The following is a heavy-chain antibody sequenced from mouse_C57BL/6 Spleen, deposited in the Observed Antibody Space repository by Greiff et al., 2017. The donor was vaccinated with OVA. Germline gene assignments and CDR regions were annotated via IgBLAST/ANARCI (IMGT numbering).Heavy chain of an antibody. D-gene: IGHD1-1*01. V-gene: IGHV1-82*01. Sequence: QVQLQQSGPELVKPGASVKISCKASGYAFSSSWMNWVKQRPGKGLEWIGRIYPGDGDTNYNGKFKGKATLTADKSSSTAYMQLSSLTSEDSAVYFCARTYYYGSSLHFDYWGQGTTLTVSS. CDR1: GYAFSSSW. J-gene: IGHJ2*01. CDR3: ARTYYYGSSLHFDY. CDR2: IYPGDGDT.